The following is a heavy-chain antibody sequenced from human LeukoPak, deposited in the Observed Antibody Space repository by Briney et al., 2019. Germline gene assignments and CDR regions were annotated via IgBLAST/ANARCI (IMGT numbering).Heavy chain of an antibody. V-gene: IGHV3-30*18. J-gene: IGHJ6*02. CDR1: GFTFNRCG. CDR2: ITNDGSRQ. CDR3: VKSSGTNDYGMDA. D-gene: IGHD3-10*01. Sequence: GGSLRLSCAASGFTFNRCGMHWVRKAPGKGLEWVAVITNDGSRQYYTDSVKGRFTISRDNSENTLSLQMNSLRDEDTAVYYCVKSSGTNDYGMDAWGQGTTVTVPS.